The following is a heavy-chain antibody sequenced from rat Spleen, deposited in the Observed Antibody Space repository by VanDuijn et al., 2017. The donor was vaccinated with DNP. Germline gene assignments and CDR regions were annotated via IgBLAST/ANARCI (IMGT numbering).Heavy chain of an antibody. CDR2: ISYDGGST. CDR1: GFTFSNYG. Sequence: EVQLVESGGGLVQPGRSMKLSCAASGFTFSNYGMAWVRQAPKKGLEWVAYISYDGGSTYYRDSVKGRFTISRDNAKSTLYLQMDSLRSEDTATYYCTTLARVRFAYWGQGTLVTVSS. CDR3: TTLARVRFAY. J-gene: IGHJ3*01. V-gene: IGHV5-20*01. D-gene: IGHD1-4*01.